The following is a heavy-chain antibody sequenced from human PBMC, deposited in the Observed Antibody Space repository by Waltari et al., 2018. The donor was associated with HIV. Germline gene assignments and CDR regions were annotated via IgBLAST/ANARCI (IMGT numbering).Heavy chain of an antibody. CDR1: GFTFNTAW. Sequence: EVQLVESGGDLVKPGGSLRLSCAGSGFTFNTAWMNWVRQAPGKGLEWVGRLKSKADGGTTDYAAPVKGRFIVSRDDSKNTLYLQMNSLKTDDTAVYYCTTFTAAGAFDIWGQGTMVTVSS. V-gene: IGHV3-15*01. D-gene: IGHD2-15*01. CDR2: LKSKADGGTT. CDR3: TTFTAAGAFDI. J-gene: IGHJ3*02.